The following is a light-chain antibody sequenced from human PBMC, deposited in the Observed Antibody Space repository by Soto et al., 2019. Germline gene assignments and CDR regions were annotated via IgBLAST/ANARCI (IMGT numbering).Light chain of an antibody. CDR2: DTS. J-gene: IGLJ3*02. V-gene: IGLV1-51*01. CDR1: SSNIGKYQ. CDR3: GTWDSSLSAEV. Sequence: QSVLTQPPSVSAAPGQTVTMSCSGSSSNIGKYQVSWYQQVPGTAPKLLIHDTSERPSGIPDRFSGSKSGTSAALGITGLQTGDEADYYCGTWDSSLSAEVFGGGTKLTVL.